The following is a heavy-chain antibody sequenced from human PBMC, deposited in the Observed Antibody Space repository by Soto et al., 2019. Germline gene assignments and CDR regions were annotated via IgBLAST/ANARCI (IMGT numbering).Heavy chain of an antibody. CDR1: GYTFNTYY. CDR3: ARGGHIAVVTASFDY. CDR2: IHPSGGGT. D-gene: IGHD2-21*02. V-gene: IGHV1-46*02. Sequence: QVQLVQSGAEVRKPGASVKVSCKPSGYTFNTYYLHCLRQAPGQALEWMGVIHPSGGGTTYAQKLLGRVTVSRDTSPTTVFMELSSLRSDDTAVYYCARGGHIAVVTASFDYWGQGTLVTVSS. J-gene: IGHJ4*02.